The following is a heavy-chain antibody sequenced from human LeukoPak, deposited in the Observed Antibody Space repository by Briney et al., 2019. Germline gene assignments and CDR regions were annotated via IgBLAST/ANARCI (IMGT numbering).Heavy chain of an antibody. CDR1: GGSISSNNW. V-gene: IGHV4-4*02. Sequence: PSETLSLTCAVSGGSISSNNWWSWVRQPPGKGLEWIGEINYSGTTNYNPSLKSRVTISVDKSKNQFSLKLISVTAADTAVYYCARELHDHVWGSYRSDRGIDYWGQGTLVTVSS. CDR3: ARELHDHVWGSYRSDRGIDY. CDR2: INYSGTT. J-gene: IGHJ4*02. D-gene: IGHD3-16*02.